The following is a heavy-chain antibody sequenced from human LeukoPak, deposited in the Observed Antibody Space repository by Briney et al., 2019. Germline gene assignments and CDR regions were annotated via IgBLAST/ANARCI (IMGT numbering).Heavy chain of an antibody. CDR3: ASRYFCSSTSCYTFDY. CDR2: IYTSGST. D-gene: IGHD2-2*02. J-gene: IGHJ4*02. CDR1: GGSISSYY. Sequence: SETLSLTCTVSGGSISSYYWSWIRQPAGKGLEWIGRIYTSGSTNYNPSLKSRVTMSVDTSKNQFSLKLNSVTAADTAVYYCASRYFCSSTSCYTFDYWGQGTLVTVSS. V-gene: IGHV4-4*07.